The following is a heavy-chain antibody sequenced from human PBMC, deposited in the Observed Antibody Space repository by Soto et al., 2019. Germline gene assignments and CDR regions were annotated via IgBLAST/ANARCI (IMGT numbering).Heavy chain of an antibody. Sequence: EVQLVESGGGLVQPGESLRLSCAASGFTFSNHWMHWDRQAPGERPVWISRIKTDGTITDYADYVKGRFTVSRDNAKNTLFLQMNSLRAEDTAVYYCARNRNGVDYWGQGTLVTVSS. CDR2: IKTDGTIT. J-gene: IGHJ4*02. CDR1: GFTFSNHW. CDR3: ARNRNGVDY. V-gene: IGHV3-74*01. D-gene: IGHD2-8*01.